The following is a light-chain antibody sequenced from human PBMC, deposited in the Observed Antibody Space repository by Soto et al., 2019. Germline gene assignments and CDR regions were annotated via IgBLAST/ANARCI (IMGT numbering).Light chain of an antibody. Sequence: QAMRTQPRTVSGSTGQAVTISCTGTSSDVGGYNYVSWYQQHPGKAPKLMIYDVSKRPSGVPDRFSGSKSGNTASLTISGLQAEDEADYYCCSYAGSYTYVFGTGTKVTVL. CDR2: DVS. CDR1: SSDVGGYNY. J-gene: IGLJ1*01. V-gene: IGLV2-11*01. CDR3: CSYAGSYTYV.